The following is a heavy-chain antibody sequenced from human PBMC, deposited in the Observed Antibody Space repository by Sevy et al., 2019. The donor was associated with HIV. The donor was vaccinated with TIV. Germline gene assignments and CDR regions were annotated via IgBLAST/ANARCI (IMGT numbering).Heavy chain of an antibody. Sequence: GWSLRLSCAASGFGLNGNAMSWVRQAPGKGLEWVAAIHGGDDTTHYGDSVKGRFTISRDSFKNILYLQMDSLRVEDTAVYYCAKDILGWAFDYWGHGTLVTVSS. D-gene: IGHD3-3*01. CDR2: IHGGDDTT. CDR3: AKDILGWAFDY. J-gene: IGHJ4*01. V-gene: IGHV3-23*01. CDR1: GFGLNGNA.